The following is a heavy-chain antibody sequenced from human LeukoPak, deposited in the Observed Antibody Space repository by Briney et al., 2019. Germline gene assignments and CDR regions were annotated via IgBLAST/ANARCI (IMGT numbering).Heavy chain of an antibody. D-gene: IGHD3-3*01. CDR2: IYTSGST. Sequence: SQTLSLTCTVSGGSISSTSYYWSWIRQPAGKGLEWIGRIYTSGSTNYNPSLKSRVTISVDMSKNQFSLKLSSVTAADTAVYYCAGYDFWSGYCNYWGQGTLVTVSS. CDR1: GGSISSTSYY. CDR3: AGYDFWSGYCNY. J-gene: IGHJ4*02. V-gene: IGHV4-61*02.